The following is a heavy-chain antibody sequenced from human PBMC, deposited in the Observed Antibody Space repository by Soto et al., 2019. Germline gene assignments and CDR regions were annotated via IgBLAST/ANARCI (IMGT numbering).Heavy chain of an antibody. J-gene: IGHJ6*02. Sequence: SVKGSCEASGYTFTSYAMHWVRQAPGQRLEWMGWINAGNGNTKYSQKFQGRVTITRDTSASTAYMELSSLRYEDTAVYYCARDAGSGYYGMDVWGQGTTVTVSS. D-gene: IGHD3-10*01. CDR3: ARDAGSGYYGMDV. V-gene: IGHV1-3*01. CDR1: GYTFTSYA. CDR2: INAGNGNT.